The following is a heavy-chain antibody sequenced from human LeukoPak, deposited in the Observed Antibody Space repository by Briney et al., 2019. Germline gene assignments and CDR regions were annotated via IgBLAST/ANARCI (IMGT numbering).Heavy chain of an antibody. Sequence: PSETLSLTCTVSGGYISSGGYYWSWTRQPPGKGLEWIGYIYYSGSTNYNPSLKSRVTISVDTSKNQFSLKLSSVTAADTAVYYCARAIAVAGRGPHFDYWGQGTLVTVSS. CDR1: GGYISSGGYY. J-gene: IGHJ4*02. V-gene: IGHV4-61*08. CDR2: IYYSGST. CDR3: ARAIAVAGRGPHFDY. D-gene: IGHD6-19*01.